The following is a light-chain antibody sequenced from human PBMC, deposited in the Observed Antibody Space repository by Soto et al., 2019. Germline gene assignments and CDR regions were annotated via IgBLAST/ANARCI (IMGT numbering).Light chain of an antibody. CDR2: GAS. CDR1: QSVSTD. J-gene: IGKJ2*02. V-gene: IGKV3-15*01. CDR3: QQYNNWPPCT. Sequence: EIVMTQSPATLSVSPGERASLSCRASQSVSTDLAWYQQKPGQAPRLLLYGASTRATGIPARFSGGGSGTEFTLTISSLQSEDFAVYYCQQYNNWPPCTFGQGTKVDI.